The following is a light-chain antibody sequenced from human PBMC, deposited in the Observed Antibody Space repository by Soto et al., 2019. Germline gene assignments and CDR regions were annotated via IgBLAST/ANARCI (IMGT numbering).Light chain of an antibody. CDR2: DSS. CDR1: QAISNF. Sequence: DIQMTHSPSSLSASVGDRVTIICQASQAISNFLNWYQQKPGKAPKLLIYDSSTLETGVPSRFSGSGSGTHFSFTISSLQPEDIATYYCQQFDNLPITFGQGTRLEIK. J-gene: IGKJ5*01. V-gene: IGKV1-33*01. CDR3: QQFDNLPIT.